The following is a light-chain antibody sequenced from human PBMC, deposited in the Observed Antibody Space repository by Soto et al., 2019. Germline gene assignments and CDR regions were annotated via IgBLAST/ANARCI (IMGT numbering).Light chain of an antibody. J-gene: IGLJ1*01. CDR3: AAWDDSLNGRV. Sequence: QSVLTQPPSASGTPGQRVTISCSGSSSNIGSNTLNWYQQLPGTAPKLLIYSGNQRPSGVPDRFSGSKSGTSASLAISGLQSEDEADYYCAAWDDSLNGRVFGTGTKLTV. V-gene: IGLV1-44*01. CDR1: SSNIGSNT. CDR2: SGN.